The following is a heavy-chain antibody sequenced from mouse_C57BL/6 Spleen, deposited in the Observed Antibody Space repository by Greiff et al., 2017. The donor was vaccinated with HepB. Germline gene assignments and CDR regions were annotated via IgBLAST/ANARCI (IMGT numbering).Heavy chain of an antibody. CDR3: ARGTTVDYAMDY. D-gene: IGHD1-1*01. V-gene: IGHV1-66*01. Sequence: QVQLQQSGPELVKPGASVKISCKASGYSFTSYYIHWVKQRPGQGLEWIGWIYPGSGNTKYNEKFKGKATLTADTSSSTAYMQLSSLTSEDSAVYYCARGTTVDYAMDYWGQGTSVTVSS. CDR2: IYPGSGNT. CDR1: GYSFTSYY. J-gene: IGHJ4*01.